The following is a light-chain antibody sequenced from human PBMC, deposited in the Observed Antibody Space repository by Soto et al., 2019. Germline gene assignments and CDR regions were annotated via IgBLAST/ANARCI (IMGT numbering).Light chain of an antibody. CDR3: QQYASSPIT. CDR1: QSVSSNF. Sequence: EIVLTQSPGTLSLSPGERATLSCRASQSVSSNFLAWYQQKPGQAPRLLIYVASSRATGIPGRFSGSGSGTDFTLTISRLEPEDFAVYYCQQYASSPITFGQGTRLEIK. V-gene: IGKV3-20*01. CDR2: VAS. J-gene: IGKJ5*01.